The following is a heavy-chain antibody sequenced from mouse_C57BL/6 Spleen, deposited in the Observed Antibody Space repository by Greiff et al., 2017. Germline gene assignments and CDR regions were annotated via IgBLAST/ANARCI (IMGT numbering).Heavy chain of an antibody. J-gene: IGHJ4*01. V-gene: IGHV5-9-1*02. D-gene: IGHD1-1*01. CDR3: TRVAYGSSWAMDY. Sequence: EVQGVESGEGLVKPGGSLKLSCAASGFTFSSYAMSWVRQTPEKRLEWVAYISSGGDYIYYADTVKGRFTISRDNARNTLYLQMSSLKSEDTAMYYCTRVAYGSSWAMDYWGQGTSVTVSS. CDR2: ISSGGDYI. CDR1: GFTFSSYA.